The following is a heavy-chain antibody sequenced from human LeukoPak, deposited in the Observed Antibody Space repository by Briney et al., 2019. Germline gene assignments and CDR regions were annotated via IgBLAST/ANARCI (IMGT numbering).Heavy chain of an antibody. CDR2: ISSSSSYT. J-gene: IGHJ5*02. CDR1: GFTFSDYY. CDR3: ARDQLGSRWFDP. D-gene: IGHD1-26*01. V-gene: IGHV3-11*06. Sequence: GGSLRLSCAAPGFTFSDYYMSLIRQAPGKGLEWVSYISSSSSYTNYADSVKGRFTISRDDAKNSLYLQMNSLRAEDTAVYYCARDQLGSRWFDPWGQGTLVTVSS.